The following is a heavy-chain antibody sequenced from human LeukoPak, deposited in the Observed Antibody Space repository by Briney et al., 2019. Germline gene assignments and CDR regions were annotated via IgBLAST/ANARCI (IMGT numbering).Heavy chain of an antibody. V-gene: IGHV3-23*01. J-gene: IGHJ4*02. D-gene: IGHD1-26*01. CDR2: ISNSGGNT. CDR3: AKTLGRGGTGVDY. Sequence: GGSLRLSCAASGFTFSSYAMSWVRQAPGKGLEWVSTISNSGGNTYYADSVKGRFTISRDSSKNTLYLQMNSLRVEDTAVYYCAKTLGRGGTGVDYWGQGALVTVSS. CDR1: GFTFSSYA.